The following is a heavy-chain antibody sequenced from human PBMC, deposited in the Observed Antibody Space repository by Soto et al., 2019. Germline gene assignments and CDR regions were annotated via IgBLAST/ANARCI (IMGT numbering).Heavy chain of an antibody. V-gene: IGHV3-23*01. J-gene: IGHJ4*02. D-gene: IGHD3-9*01. CDR1: GFTFSSYA. CDR3: AKDSGFDWLNFEY. CDR2: ISGRGGNT. Sequence: EVQLLESGGALVQPGGSLRLSCAASGFTFSSYAITWVRQAPARGLEWVSAISGRGGNTYYAESVKGRFTNSRANSKNTLYLQINSLRAEDTVVYYCAKDSGFDWLNFEYGGQRTLVTVSS.